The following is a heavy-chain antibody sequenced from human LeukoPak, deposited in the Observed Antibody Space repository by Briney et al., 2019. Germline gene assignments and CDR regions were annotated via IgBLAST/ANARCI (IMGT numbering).Heavy chain of an antibody. D-gene: IGHD5-24*01. CDR2: IYSTGST. J-gene: IGHJ5*02. Sequence: SETLSLTCTVSGGSISNYYWSWLRQPPGKGLEWIGHIYSTGSTTYSPSLKSRVIMSADTSMNQFSLKVTSVTAADTAVYYCARRRREISTITEDNWLDPWGHGTLVTVSS. V-gene: IGHV4-59*08. CDR1: GGSISNYY. CDR3: ARRRREISTITEDNWLDP.